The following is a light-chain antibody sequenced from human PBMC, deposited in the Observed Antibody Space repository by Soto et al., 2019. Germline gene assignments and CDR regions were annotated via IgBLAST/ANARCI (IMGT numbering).Light chain of an antibody. V-gene: IGKV3-15*01. J-gene: IGKJ1*01. CDR3: QQYNNWRRT. Sequence: EKGMTLSPPPLTMTPRERATLSCRASQSVRSNLAWYQQKPGQAPRLLIYGASTRATGIPARFSGSGSGTEFTLTISSLQSEDFAVYYCQQYNNWRRTFGQGTKVDIK. CDR2: GAS. CDR1: QSVRSN.